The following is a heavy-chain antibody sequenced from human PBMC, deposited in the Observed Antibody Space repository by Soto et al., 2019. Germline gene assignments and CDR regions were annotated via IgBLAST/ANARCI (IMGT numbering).Heavy chain of an antibody. CDR1: GYTFTHYD. J-gene: IGHJ4*02. CDR2: MNHNSRNT. D-gene: IGHD6-13*01. Sequence: QVQLVQSGAEVKKPGASVKVSCKASGYTFTHYDINWVRQDTGQGLEWMGWMNHNSRNTGYAQKLQGRVTMTRDTSISKAYMELSSLRAEDKDVDYCARGRGQPRRPWAYWGQRILGTGSS. CDR3: ARGRGQPRRPWAY. V-gene: IGHV1-8*01.